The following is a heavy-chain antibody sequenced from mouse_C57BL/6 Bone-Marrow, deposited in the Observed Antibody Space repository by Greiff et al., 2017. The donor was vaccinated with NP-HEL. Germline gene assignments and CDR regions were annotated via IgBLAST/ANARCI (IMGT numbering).Heavy chain of an antibody. CDR3: ARSNYGSTHYYAMDY. D-gene: IGHD1-1*01. J-gene: IGHJ4*01. CDR1: GFTFSDYG. V-gene: IGHV5-17*01. Sequence: VQLKESGGGLVKPGGSLKLSCAASGFTFSDYGMHWVRQAPEKGLEWVAYISSGSSTIYYADTVKGRFTISRDNAKNTLFLQMTSLRSEDTAMYYCARSNYGSTHYYAMDYWGQGTSVTVSS. CDR2: ISSGSSTI.